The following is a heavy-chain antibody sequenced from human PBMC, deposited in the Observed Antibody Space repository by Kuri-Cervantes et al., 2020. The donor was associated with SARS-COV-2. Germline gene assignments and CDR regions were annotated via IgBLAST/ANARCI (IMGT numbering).Heavy chain of an antibody. J-gene: IGHJ4*02. Sequence: GESLKISCEGSGYRFTSDWIGWVRQMPGKGLEWMGIIYPGDSDTRYSPSFQGQVTISADKSISTAYLQWSSLKASDTAMYYCARLSSSWYSPLDYWGQGTLVTVSS. CDR2: IYPGDSDT. D-gene: IGHD6-13*01. CDR3: ARLSSSWYSPLDY. CDR1: GYRFTSDW. V-gene: IGHV5-51*01.